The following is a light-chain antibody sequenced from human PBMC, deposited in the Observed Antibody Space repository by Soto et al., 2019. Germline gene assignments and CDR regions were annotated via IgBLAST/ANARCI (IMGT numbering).Light chain of an antibody. CDR1: QSVSSY. CDR3: QQRGSWPRT. CDR2: DAS. V-gene: IGKV3-11*01. J-gene: IGKJ1*01. Sequence: ETLLTQSAATLSISPGERAALSCTAIQSVSSYLAWYQQKPGQAPRLLIYDASNRATGIPARFSGSGSGTDFTLTISSLQTEDFAVYYCQQRGSWPRTFGQGTKVEIK.